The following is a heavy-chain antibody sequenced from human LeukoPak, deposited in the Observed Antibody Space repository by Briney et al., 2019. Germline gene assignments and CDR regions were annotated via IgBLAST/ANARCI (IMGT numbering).Heavy chain of an antibody. D-gene: IGHD3-10*01. Sequence: VASVKVSCKASGYTFTSYGISWVRQAPGQGLEWMGRINPNSGGTNYAQKFQGRVTMTRDTSISTAYMELSRLRSDDTAVYYCARAYITMVRGVQPLLFYWGQGTLVTVSS. CDR2: INPNSGGT. J-gene: IGHJ4*02. CDR1: GYTFTSYG. CDR3: ARAYITMVRGVQPLLFY. V-gene: IGHV1-2*06.